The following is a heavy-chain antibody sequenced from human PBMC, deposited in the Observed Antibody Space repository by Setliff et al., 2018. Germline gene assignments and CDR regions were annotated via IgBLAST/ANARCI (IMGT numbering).Heavy chain of an antibody. V-gene: IGHV3-15*01. D-gene: IGHD3-22*01. J-gene: IGHJ5*02. Sequence: PGGSLRLSCAASGFTFSAHYMDWLRQAPGKGLEWVGRIKSTTDGGTTDYAAPVKGRFTISRDDSKNTLYLQMNSLKTEDTAVYYCSTGYSDSSGYYSDWFDPWGQGTLVTVSS. CDR1: GFTFSAHY. CDR2: IKSTTDGGTT. CDR3: STGYSDSSGYYSDWFDP.